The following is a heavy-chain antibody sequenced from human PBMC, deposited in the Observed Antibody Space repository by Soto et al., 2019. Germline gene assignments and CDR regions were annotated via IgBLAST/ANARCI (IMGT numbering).Heavy chain of an antibody. V-gene: IGHV1-2*04. J-gene: IGHJ4*02. CDR2: INPNSGGT. Sequence: QVQLVQSGAEVKKPGASVKVSCKASGYTFTGYYMHWVRQAPGQGLEWMGWINPNSGGTNYAQRFQGWVTMTRDTSISTAYMELSRLRSDDTAVYYCARGLPTMVRGVIGDYWGQGTLVTVSS. D-gene: IGHD3-10*01. CDR1: GYTFTGYY. CDR3: ARGLPTMVRGVIGDY.